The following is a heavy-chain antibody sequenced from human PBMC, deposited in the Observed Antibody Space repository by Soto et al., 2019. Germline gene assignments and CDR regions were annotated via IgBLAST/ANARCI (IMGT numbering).Heavy chain of an antibody. CDR3: ARENPGTWFDP. V-gene: IGHV4-59*01. CDR2: IYYSGST. CDR1: GGSISSYY. Sequence: SETLSLTCTVSGGSISSYYWSWIRQPPGKGLEWIGYIYYSGSTNYNPSLKSRVTISVDTSKNQFSLKLSSVTAADTAVYYCARENPGTWFDPWGQGTLVTVSS. J-gene: IGHJ5*02.